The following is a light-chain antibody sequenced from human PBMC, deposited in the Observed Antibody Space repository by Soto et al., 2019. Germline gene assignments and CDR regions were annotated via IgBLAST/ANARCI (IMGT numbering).Light chain of an antibody. Sequence: DIVLTQSAGSLSLSPGEGAALXWRASHSLYNQIGAWHQQKPRQAPRILIYGASNRAHGTPDRFSGSVSATDFTPTISRREPDDFAVFYGHQYGTSPATFGQGTKVDIK. CDR1: HSLYNQI. J-gene: IGKJ1*01. CDR2: GAS. V-gene: IGKV3-20*01. CDR3: HQYGTSPAT.